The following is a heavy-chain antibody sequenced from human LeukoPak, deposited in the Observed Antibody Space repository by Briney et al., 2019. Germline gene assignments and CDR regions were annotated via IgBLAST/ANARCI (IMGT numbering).Heavy chain of an antibody. CDR2: IYSDNT. J-gene: IGHJ4*02. CDR3: ARRAGAYSHPYDY. D-gene: IGHD4/OR15-4a*01. V-gene: IGHV3-53*01. CDR1: GFTVSSNS. Sequence: PGGSLRLSRTVSGFTVSSNSMSWVRQAPGKGLEWVSFIYSDNTHYSDSVKGRFTISRDNPKNTLYLQMNSLRAEDTAVYYCARRAGAYSHPYDYWGQGTLVTVSS.